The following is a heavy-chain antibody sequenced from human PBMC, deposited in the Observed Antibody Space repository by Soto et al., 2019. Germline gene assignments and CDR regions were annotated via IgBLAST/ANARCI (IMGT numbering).Heavy chain of an antibody. CDR1: GFTFGDYA. V-gene: IGHV3-49*03. D-gene: IGHD6-6*01. CDR2: IRSKAYGGTT. CDR3: TLEYSSHVDYFDY. Sequence: GGSLRLSCTASGFTFGDYAMSWFRQAPGKGLEWVGFIRSKAYGGTTEYAASVKSRFTISRDDSKSIAYLQMNSLKTEDTAVYYCTLEYSSHVDYFDYWGQGTLVTVSS. J-gene: IGHJ4*02.